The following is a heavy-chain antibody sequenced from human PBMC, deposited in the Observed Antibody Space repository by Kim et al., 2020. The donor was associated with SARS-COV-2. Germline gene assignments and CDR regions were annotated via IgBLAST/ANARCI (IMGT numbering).Heavy chain of an antibody. Sequence: GGSLRLSCAASGFTFSGSAMHWVRQASGKGLEWVGRIRSKANNYASTYAASGKGRFTIARDDSKTTAYMQRNRLITEDTAVYYWSRVPRTTLAVWDAVD. D-gene: IGHD1-1*01. CDR1: GFTFSGSA. CDR3: SRVPRTTLAVWDAVD. J-gene: IGHJ3*02. CDR2: IRSKANNYAS. V-gene: IGHV3-73*01.